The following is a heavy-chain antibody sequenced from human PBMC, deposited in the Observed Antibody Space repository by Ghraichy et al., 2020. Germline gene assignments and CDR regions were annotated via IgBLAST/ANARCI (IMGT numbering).Heavy chain of an antibody. V-gene: IGHV3-21*01. D-gene: IGHD2-8*01. Sequence: GGSLRLSCAASGFTFSSYSMNWVRQAPGKGLEWVSSISSSSSYIYYADSVKGRFTISRDNAKNSLYLQMNSLRAEDTAVYYCAGENGERRAFDIWGQGTMVTVSS. CDR2: ISSSSSYI. J-gene: IGHJ3*02. CDR1: GFTFSSYS. CDR3: AGENGERRAFDI.